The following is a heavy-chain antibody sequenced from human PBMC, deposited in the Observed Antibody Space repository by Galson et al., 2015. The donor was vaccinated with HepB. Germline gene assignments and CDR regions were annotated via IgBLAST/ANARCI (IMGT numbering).Heavy chain of an antibody. D-gene: IGHD2-15*01. CDR3: ASLGYCSGGSCRRVDY. CDR1: GGTFSTYT. J-gene: IGHJ4*02. Sequence: SVKVSWKASGGTFSTYTINWVRQAPGQGLEWMGRVIPILGLANYTQNFQGRVTITADISTSTAYMELSSLRSDDTAMYYCASLGYCSGGSCRRVDYWGQGTLVTVSS. V-gene: IGHV1-69*02. CDR2: VIPILGLA.